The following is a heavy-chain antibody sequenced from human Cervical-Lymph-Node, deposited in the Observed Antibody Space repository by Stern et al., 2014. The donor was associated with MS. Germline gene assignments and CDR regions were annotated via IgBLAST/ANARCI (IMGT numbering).Heavy chain of an antibody. CDR3: ALSSETSDRWYSLGYDL. V-gene: IGHV1-69*01. J-gene: IGHJ5*02. Sequence: VQLVESGAEVTKPRPSVTVSCKASGCTFSTFPSSWVRQPPGQGLEWMGGIFPVFGTPTYAQEFRGRVTITADVSTSTVYMELSSLRSDDTAVYYCALSSETSDRWYSLGYDLWGQGTLVTVSS. CDR1: GCTFSTFP. D-gene: IGHD6-13*01. CDR2: IFPVFGTP.